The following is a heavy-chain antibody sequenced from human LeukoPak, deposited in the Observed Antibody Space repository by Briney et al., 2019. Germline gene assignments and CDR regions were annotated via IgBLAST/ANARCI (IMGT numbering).Heavy chain of an antibody. V-gene: IGHV4-4*07. D-gene: IGHD6-13*01. Sequence: SETLSLTCTVSGGSISSYYWSWIRQPAGKGLEWIGRIYTSGSTNYNPSLKSRVTMSVDTSKNQFSLKLSSVTAADTAVYYCARHQGAAAASNWFDPWGQGTLVTVSS. J-gene: IGHJ5*02. CDR1: GGSISSYY. CDR2: IYTSGST. CDR3: ARHQGAAAASNWFDP.